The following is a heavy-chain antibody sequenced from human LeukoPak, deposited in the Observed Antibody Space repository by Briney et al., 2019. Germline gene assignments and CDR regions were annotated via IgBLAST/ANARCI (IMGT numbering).Heavy chain of an antibody. CDR2: IRSTGDGGTT. D-gene: IGHD3-16*02. J-gene: IGHJ1*01. CDR1: GFTFGNYA. Sequence: PGGSLRLSCTASGFTFGNYAMSWFRQAPGKGLEWIGSIRSTGDGGTTEYAAAGKGRFVISREDSKSIAYLQMDSLESEDTAVYYCARGGYQFEHWGQGTLVTVSS. CDR3: ARGGYQFEH. V-gene: IGHV3-49*03.